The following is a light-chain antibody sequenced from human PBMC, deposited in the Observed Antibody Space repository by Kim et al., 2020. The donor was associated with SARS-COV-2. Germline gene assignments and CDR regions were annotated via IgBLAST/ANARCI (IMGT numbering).Light chain of an antibody. V-gene: IGKV1-39*01. CDR2: AAS. Sequence: GARVTIPCRTMQTISNYLNWYQQKPGKAPKLLIYAASNLQSGVPSRFSGSGSGTDFTLTISSLQSEDFATYYCQQSYSTPRTFGQGTKLEI. CDR3: QQSYSTPRT. J-gene: IGKJ2*02. CDR1: QTISNY.